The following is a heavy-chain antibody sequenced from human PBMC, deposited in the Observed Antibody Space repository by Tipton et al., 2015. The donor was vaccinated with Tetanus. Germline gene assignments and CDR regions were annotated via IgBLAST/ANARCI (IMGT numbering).Heavy chain of an antibody. D-gene: IGHD1-14*01. CDR2: IFSGGTT. V-gene: IGHV4-31*03. CDR1: GDSISSGGYY. J-gene: IGHJ4*02. Sequence: TLSLTCTVAGDSISSGGYYWNWVRQNPGKGLEWLGYIFSGGTTFYSPSLNGRVSMSLDTSKNLFALRLASVTAADTAVYYCARGTGDYWGQGTLVTVSS. CDR3: ARGTGDY.